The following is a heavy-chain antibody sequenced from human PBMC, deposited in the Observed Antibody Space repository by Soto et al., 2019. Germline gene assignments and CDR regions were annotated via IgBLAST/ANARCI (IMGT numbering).Heavy chain of an antibody. CDR1: GFTFSNYA. D-gene: IGHD6-19*01. Sequence: GGYLRLSCTASGFTFSNYAMSWVRQAPGKGLEWVSTFSSGGGGTYYADSVKGRFTISRDNSKNTLSLQMNSLRAEDTAVYYCASHYYNSGCPFDLWGQGTLVTVYS. J-gene: IGHJ4*02. V-gene: IGHV3-23*01. CDR2: FSSGGGGT. CDR3: ASHYYNSGCPFDL.